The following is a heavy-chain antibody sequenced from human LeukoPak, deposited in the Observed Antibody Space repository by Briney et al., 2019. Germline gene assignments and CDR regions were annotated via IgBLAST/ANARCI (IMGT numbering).Heavy chain of an antibody. J-gene: IGHJ4*02. CDR2: ISGSGSTI. D-gene: IGHD3-16*02. CDR3: ARDGYDYVWGSYRPVDY. Sequence: GGSLRLSCAASGFTFSDYYMSWIRQAPGKGLEWVSYISGSGSTIYYADSVKGRFTISRDNAKNSLYLQMNSLRAEDTAVYYCARDGYDYVWGSYRPVDYWGQGTLVTVSS. V-gene: IGHV3-11*01. CDR1: GFTFSDYY.